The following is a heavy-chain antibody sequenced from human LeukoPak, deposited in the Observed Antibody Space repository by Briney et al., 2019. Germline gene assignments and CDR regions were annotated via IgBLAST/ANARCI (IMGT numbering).Heavy chain of an antibody. CDR3: ASGYSGYDLNY. J-gene: IGHJ4*02. CDR2: INPNTGDT. Sequence: GASVKVSCKASGYRFIDYFIHWVRQAPGQGPECMGWINPNTGDTKYVQRFQGRVTMTRDTSISTAYMELSGLKPDDTAIYFCASGYSGYDLNYWGQGTQVTVSS. CDR1: GYRFIDYF. D-gene: IGHD5-12*01. V-gene: IGHV1-2*02.